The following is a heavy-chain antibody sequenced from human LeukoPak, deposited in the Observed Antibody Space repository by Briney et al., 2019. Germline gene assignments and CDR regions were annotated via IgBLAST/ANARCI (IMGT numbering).Heavy chain of an antibody. CDR1: GFTFSSFD. D-gene: IGHD1-1*01. CDR2: IGTASDT. V-gene: IGHV3-13*01. Sequence: GGSLRLSCAASGFTFSSFDMHWVRQPTGQGLEWVSTIGTASDTYYPGSVEGRFTLSRDNAKNSLYIQMNSLTAGDTAVYYCARGPPRGKYYYMDVWGKGTTVTVSS. CDR3: ARGPPRGKYYYMDV. J-gene: IGHJ6*03.